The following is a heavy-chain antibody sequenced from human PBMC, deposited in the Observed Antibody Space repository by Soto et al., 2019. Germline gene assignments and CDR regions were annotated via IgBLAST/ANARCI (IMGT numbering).Heavy chain of an antibody. CDR3: ARGRHSSSSGYYYYYSGMDV. J-gene: IGHJ6*02. D-gene: IGHD6-13*01. V-gene: IGHV4-34*01. CDR1: GGSFSGYY. CDR2: INHSGST. Sequence: SETLSLTCAVYGGSFSGYYWSWIRQPPGKGLEWIGEINHSGSTNYNPSLKSRVTISVDTSKNQFSLKLSSVTAADTAVYYCARGRHSSSSGYYYYYSGMDVWGQGTTVTVSS.